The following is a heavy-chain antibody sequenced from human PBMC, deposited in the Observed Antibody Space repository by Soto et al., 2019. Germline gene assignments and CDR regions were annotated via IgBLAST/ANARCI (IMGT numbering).Heavy chain of an antibody. CDR1: GYTFTSYA. V-gene: IGHV1-3*01. J-gene: IGHJ2*01. Sequence: QVQLVQSGAEVKKPGASVKVSCKASGYTFTSYAMHWVRQAPGQRLEWMGWINAGNGNTKYSQKFQGRVTITRDTSASTAYMELSSLRSEDTAVYYCASVGNSYYDFWSGYPDWYFDLWGRGTLVTVSS. CDR3: ASVGNSYYDFWSGYPDWYFDL. D-gene: IGHD3-3*01. CDR2: INAGNGNT.